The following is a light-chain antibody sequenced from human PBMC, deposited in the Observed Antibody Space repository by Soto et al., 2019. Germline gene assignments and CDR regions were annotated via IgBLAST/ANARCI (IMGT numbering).Light chain of an antibody. V-gene: IGLV2-14*01. CDR1: STDVGANNY. CDR2: DVT. Sequence: QSVLAQPASVSGSPGQSITISCTGTSTDVGANNYVSWYQQYPGRAPKVLIYDVTNRPSGVSHRFSGSKSGNTASLTISGLQAEDEADYYCYSHVSGTTGVFGGGTKRTVL. CDR3: YSHVSGTTGV. J-gene: IGLJ2*01.